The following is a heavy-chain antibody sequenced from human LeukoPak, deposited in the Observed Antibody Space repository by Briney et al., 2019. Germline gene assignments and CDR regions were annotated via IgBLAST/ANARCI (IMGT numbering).Heavy chain of an antibody. CDR1: GYTFTSYD. Sequence: ASVKVSCKASGYTFTSYDINWVRQATGQGLEWMGWMNPNSGNTGYAQKFQGRVTMTRNTSISTAYMELGSLRSEDTAVYYCARGLDYGETYDYWGQGTLVTVSS. D-gene: IGHD4-17*01. CDR2: MNPNSGNT. J-gene: IGHJ4*02. V-gene: IGHV1-8*01. CDR3: ARGLDYGETYDY.